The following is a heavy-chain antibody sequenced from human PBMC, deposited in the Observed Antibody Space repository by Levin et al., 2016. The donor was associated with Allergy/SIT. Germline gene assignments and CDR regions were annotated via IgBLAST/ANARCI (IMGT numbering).Heavy chain of an antibody. D-gene: IGHD3-10*01. V-gene: IGHV1-69*01. Sequence: WVRQAPGQGLEWMGGIIPIFGTANYAQKFQGRVTITADESTSTAYMELSSLRSEDTAVYYCARVGNTYYYGSGRARGAFDIWGQGTMVTVSS. CDR3: ARVGNTYYYGSGRARGAFDI. J-gene: IGHJ3*02. CDR2: IIPIFGTA.